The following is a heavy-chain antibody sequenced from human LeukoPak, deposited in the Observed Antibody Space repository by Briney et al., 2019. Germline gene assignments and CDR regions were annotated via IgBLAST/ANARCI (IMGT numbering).Heavy chain of an antibody. Sequence: GGSLRLSCAASGFTFSSYAMSWVRQAPGKGLEWVSAISGSGGSTYYADSVKGRFTIFRDNSKNTLYLQMNSLRAEDTAVYYCAKFLPEELEMEVFDYWGQGTLVTVSS. CDR3: AKFLPEELEMEVFDY. CDR1: GFTFSSYA. V-gene: IGHV3-23*01. J-gene: IGHJ4*02. CDR2: ISGSGGST. D-gene: IGHD1-1*01.